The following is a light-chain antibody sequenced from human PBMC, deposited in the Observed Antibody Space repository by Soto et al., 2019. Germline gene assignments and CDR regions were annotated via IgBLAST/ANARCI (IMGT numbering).Light chain of an antibody. CDR1: QSISSY. CDR2: DAS. CDR3: QQSYSTPIT. J-gene: IGKJ5*01. V-gene: IGKV1-39*01. Sequence: DIQITQSPSSLSASVGDIVTIAWRASQSISSYLNWYQQKPGKAPKVLIYDASSLQSGVPSRFSGSGSGTDFTLTISSLQPEDFATYYCQQSYSTPITFGQGTRLEIK.